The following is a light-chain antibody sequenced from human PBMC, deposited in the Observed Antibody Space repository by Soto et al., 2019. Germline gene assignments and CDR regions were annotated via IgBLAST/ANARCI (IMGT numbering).Light chain of an antibody. CDR1: QSVSSY. CDR2: DAS. Sequence: EIVLTQYPATLSLSPGERATLSCRASQSVSSYLAWYQQKPGQAPRLLIYDASNRATGIPARFSGSGSGTDFTLTISSLEPEDFAVYYCQQRSNWPPLTFGGGTKVEIE. V-gene: IGKV3-11*01. J-gene: IGKJ4*01. CDR3: QQRSNWPPLT.